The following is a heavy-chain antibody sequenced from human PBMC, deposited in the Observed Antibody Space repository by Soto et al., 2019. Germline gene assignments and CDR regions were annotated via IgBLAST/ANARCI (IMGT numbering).Heavy chain of an antibody. D-gene: IGHD3-9*01. Sequence: QVQLVESGGGVVQPGRSLRLSCAASGFTFSSYGMHWVRQAPGKGLEWVAVIWYDGSNKYYADSVKGRFTISRDNSKNTLYLQMNSLRAEDTAVYYCARDRLYDILTGYPLRGYYYYGMDVWGQGTTVTVSS. CDR2: IWYDGSNK. V-gene: IGHV3-33*01. J-gene: IGHJ6*02. CDR1: GFTFSSYG. CDR3: ARDRLYDILTGYPLRGYYYYGMDV.